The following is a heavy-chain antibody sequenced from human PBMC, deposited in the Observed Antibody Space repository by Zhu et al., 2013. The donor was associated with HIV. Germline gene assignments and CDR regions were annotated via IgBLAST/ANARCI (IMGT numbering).Heavy chain of an antibody. Sequence: QMQLVQSGPEAKKPGTSVKVSCKASGFTFTSSAVQWVRQARGQRLEWIGWIVVGSGNTNYAQKFQERVTITRDMSTSTAYMELSSLRSEDTAVYYCAAGLWFGEVYYFDYWGQGTLVTVSS. CDR3: AAGLWFGEVYYFDY. J-gene: IGHJ4*02. D-gene: IGHD3-10*01. CDR2: IVVGSGNT. CDR1: GFTFTSSA. V-gene: IGHV1-58*01.